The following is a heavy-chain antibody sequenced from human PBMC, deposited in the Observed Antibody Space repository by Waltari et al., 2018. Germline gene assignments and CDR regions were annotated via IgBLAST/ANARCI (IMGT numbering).Heavy chain of an antibody. Sequence: QVQLQQWGAGLLKPSETLSLTCAVYGGSVSGYYWSWNSQPPGKGLEWIGEINHSGSTNYNPSLKSRVTISVDTSKNQFSLKLSSVTAADTAVYYCARGRGENVLVDTYGYWGQGTLVTVSS. J-gene: IGHJ4*02. CDR3: ARGRGENVLVDTYGY. V-gene: IGHV4-34*01. CDR2: INHSGST. CDR1: GGSVSGYY. D-gene: IGHD2-8*02.